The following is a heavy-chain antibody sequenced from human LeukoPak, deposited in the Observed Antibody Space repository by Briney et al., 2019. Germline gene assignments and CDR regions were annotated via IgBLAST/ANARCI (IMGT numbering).Heavy chain of an antibody. CDR2: IYNSGST. J-gene: IGHJ3*02. D-gene: IGHD1-26*01. CDR1: GGSISSDY. CDR3: ARGPGGGNYSDAFDI. V-gene: IGHV4-59*01. Sequence: SETLSLTCTVSGGSISSDYWSWIRQPPGKGLEWVAYIYNSGSTFYNPSLKSRVTISMNTSKNQFSLKLSSVTAADTAVYYCARGPGGGNYSDAFDIWGQGTMVTVSS.